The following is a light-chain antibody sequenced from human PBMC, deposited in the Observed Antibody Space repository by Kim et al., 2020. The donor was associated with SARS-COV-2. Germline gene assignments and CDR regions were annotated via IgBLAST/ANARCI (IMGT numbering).Light chain of an antibody. J-gene: IGKJ1*01. Sequence: EILMTQSPATLSVSPGERATLSCRASQSISTILAWYQQKPGQAPRLLIYGASTRATGIPARFSGSGSGTEFTLIISSLQSEDFAVYYCQQYISWPPTFGQGTKVDIK. CDR3: QQYISWPPT. CDR2: GAS. CDR1: QSISTI. V-gene: IGKV3-15*01.